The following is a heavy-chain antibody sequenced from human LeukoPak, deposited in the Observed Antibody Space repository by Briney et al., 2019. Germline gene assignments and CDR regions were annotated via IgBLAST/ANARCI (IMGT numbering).Heavy chain of an antibody. V-gene: IGHV4-34*01. Sequence: SETLCLTCAVYGGSFSGYYWSWIRQPPGKGLEWIGEINHSGSTNYNPSLKSRVTISVDTSKNQFSLKLSSVTAADTAVYYCASLLYDFWGGYYGMDVWGQGTTVTVSS. CDR2: INHSGST. J-gene: IGHJ6*02. CDR3: ASLLYDFWGGYYGMDV. D-gene: IGHD3-3*01. CDR1: GGSFSGYY.